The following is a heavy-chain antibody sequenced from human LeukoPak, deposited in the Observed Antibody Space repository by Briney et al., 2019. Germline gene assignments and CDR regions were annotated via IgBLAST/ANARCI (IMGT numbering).Heavy chain of an antibody. CDR1: GGSITGYY. Sequence: PSETLSHTCTVSGGSITGYYWSWIRQPPGKGLEWIGFIYYSGSTNYNPSLKSRVTISVDTSKNQFSLKLSSVTAADTAVYYCARGGLLYDTSGYCFDYWGQGTLVTVSS. CDR3: ARGGLLYDTSGYCFDY. V-gene: IGHV4-59*01. CDR2: IYYSGST. J-gene: IGHJ4*02. D-gene: IGHD3-22*01.